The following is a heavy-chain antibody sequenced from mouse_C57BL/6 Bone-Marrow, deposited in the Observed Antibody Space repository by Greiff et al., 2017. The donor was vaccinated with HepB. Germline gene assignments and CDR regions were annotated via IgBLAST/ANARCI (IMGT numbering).Heavy chain of an antibody. V-gene: IGHV14-4*01. D-gene: IGHD2-5*01. J-gene: IGHJ2*01. CDR3: TTKTIVTFDY. CDR2: IDPENGDT. Sequence: VQLQQSGAELVRPGASVKLSCTASGFNIKDDYMHWVKQRPEQGLEWIGWIDPENGDTEYASKFQGKATITADTSSNTAYPQLSSLTSEDTAVYYCTTKTIVTFDYWGQGTTLTVSS. CDR1: GFNIKDDY.